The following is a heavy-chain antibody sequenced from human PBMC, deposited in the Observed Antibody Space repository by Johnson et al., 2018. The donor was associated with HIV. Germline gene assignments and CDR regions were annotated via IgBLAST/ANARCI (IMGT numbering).Heavy chain of an antibody. CDR1: GFTFSSYC. V-gene: IGHV3-23*04. CDR2: ISWNSGSI. CDR3: ARAISRYYYDYAAFDL. D-gene: IGHD3-22*01. Sequence: VQLVESGGGLVQPGRSLRLSCAAPGFTFSSYCMSWVRQAPGKGLEWVSGISWNSGSIGYADSVKGRFTISRDNSRSTVYLHMINLRADDTALYYCARAISRYYYDYAAFDLWGQGTTVTVSS. J-gene: IGHJ3*01.